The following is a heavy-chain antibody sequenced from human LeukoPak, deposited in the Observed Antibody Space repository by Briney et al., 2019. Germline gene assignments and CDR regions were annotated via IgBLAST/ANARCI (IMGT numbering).Heavy chain of an antibody. CDR1: GYSFTSYW. J-gene: IGHJ5*02. Sequence: GESLKISCKGSGYSFTSYWIGWVRQMPGKGLEWMGIIYPGDSDTRYSPSFQGQVTISADRSISTAYLQWSSLKASDTAMYYCARLSVEMATIVPVDPWGQGTLVTVSS. CDR2: IYPGDSDT. V-gene: IGHV5-51*01. D-gene: IGHD5-24*01. CDR3: ARLSVEMATIVPVDP.